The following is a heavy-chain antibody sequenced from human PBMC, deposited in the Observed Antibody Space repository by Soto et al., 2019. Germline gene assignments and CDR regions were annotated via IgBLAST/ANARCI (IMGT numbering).Heavy chain of an antibody. CDR2: ISSSSTNI. V-gene: IGHV3-21*02. CDR1: GFIFTSYT. Sequence: EVQLVESGGGLVKPGGSLRLSCAASGFIFTSYTMNWVRRAPGKGLEWVSSISSSSTNIHYADSVKGRFTISRDNPKKSLYLQMNSLRAEDTAVYYCARGPLYYFDYWGQGTLVTVSS. J-gene: IGHJ4*02. CDR3: ARGPLYYFDY.